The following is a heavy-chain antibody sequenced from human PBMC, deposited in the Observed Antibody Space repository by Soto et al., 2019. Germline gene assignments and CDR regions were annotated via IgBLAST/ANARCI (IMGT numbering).Heavy chain of an antibody. J-gene: IGHJ4*02. Sequence: PGGSLRLSCAASGFTFSSYALSWVRQAPGKGLEWVSAISGSGDSTYYADSVKGRFTISRDNSKNTLYLQMNSRRAEDTAVHSSAKDRPPYYYDSSGYYPGYWGQGTLVTVSS. CDR2: ISGSGDST. CDR3: AKDRPPYYYDSSGYYPGY. V-gene: IGHV3-23*01. CDR1: GFTFSSYA. D-gene: IGHD3-22*01.